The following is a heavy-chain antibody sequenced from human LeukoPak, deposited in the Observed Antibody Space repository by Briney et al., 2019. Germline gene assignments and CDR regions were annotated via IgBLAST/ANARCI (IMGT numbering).Heavy chain of an antibody. Sequence: GGSLRLSCAASGFTFSSYSMNWVRQAPGKGLEWVSSISSSSSYIYYADSVKGRFTISRDNAKNSLYLQMNSLRAEDTAVYYCAKGQRYYDSSGYTYWGQGTLVTVSS. CDR1: GFTFSSYS. CDR3: AKGQRYYDSSGYTY. D-gene: IGHD3-22*01. J-gene: IGHJ4*02. CDR2: ISSSSSYI. V-gene: IGHV3-21*04.